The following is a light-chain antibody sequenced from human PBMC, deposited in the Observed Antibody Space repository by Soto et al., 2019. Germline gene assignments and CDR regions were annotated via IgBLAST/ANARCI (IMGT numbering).Light chain of an antibody. Sequence: QSVLTQPPSVSAAPGQTVTISCSGSSSNIGNNYVSWYQQLPGTAPKLLIYENNKRPSGIPGRCSGSKSGTSATLVITGLQTGDEADYYCGTWDSSLSAVFGGGTKLTVL. J-gene: IGLJ2*01. CDR2: ENN. V-gene: IGLV1-51*02. CDR1: SSNIGNNY. CDR3: GTWDSSLSAV.